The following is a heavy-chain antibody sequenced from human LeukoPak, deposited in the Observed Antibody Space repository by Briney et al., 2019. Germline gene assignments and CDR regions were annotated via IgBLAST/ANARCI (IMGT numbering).Heavy chain of an antibody. V-gene: IGHV1-24*01. D-gene: IGHD3-22*01. CDR3: ATVGYYDSSGYSDY. CDR1: GYTLTELS. J-gene: IGHJ4*02. Sequence: ASVKVSFKVSGYTLTELSMHWVRQAPGKGLEWMGGFDPEDGETIYAQKFQGRVTMTEDTSTDTAYMELSSLRSEDTAVYYCATVGYYDSSGYSDYWGQGTLDTVSS. CDR2: FDPEDGET.